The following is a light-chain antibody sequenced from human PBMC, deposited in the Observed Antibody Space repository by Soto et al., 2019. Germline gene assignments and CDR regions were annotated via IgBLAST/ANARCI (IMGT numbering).Light chain of an antibody. CDR1: QSVSSY. J-gene: IGKJ1*01. CDR3: HQRGSWPRGS. CDR2: DAS. V-gene: IGKV3-11*01. Sequence: EIVFTQSPATLSFSPGETATLSCRASQSVSSYLAWYQQKPGQAPRLLIYDASNRATGIPDRFSGAGSGTDFTLTISSLEPEDFAVYYCHQRGSWPRGSFGQGTKVDIK.